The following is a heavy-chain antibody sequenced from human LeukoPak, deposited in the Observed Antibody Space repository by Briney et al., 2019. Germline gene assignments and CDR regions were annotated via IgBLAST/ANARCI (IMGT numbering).Heavy chain of an antibody. Sequence: PSETLSLTCAVSGGSISNYYWSWIRQSPGTGLEWIGFIYYSGTTNYNPSLKSRVTISVDTSKNHFSLKLSSVTAADTAVYYCARSSVPYYYYNYSMDVWGNGTTVTVSS. V-gene: IGHV4-59*01. CDR1: GGSISNYY. D-gene: IGHD3-22*01. CDR3: ARSSVPYYYYNYSMDV. J-gene: IGHJ6*03. CDR2: IYYSGTT.